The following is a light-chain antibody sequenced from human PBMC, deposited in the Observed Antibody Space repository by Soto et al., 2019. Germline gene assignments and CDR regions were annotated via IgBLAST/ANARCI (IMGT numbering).Light chain of an antibody. CDR3: QQYETFSGT. Sequence: EIRMTQSPSTLSASVGDTVNVXCRASQSVSVWLSWYQQKPGEAPKLLIYDASALPRGGPSRFSGSGSVTKFTRTIASLQPDDFATYYGQQYETFSGTFGPGTKVDIK. J-gene: IGKJ1*01. CDR1: QSVSVW. V-gene: IGKV1-5*01. CDR2: DAS.